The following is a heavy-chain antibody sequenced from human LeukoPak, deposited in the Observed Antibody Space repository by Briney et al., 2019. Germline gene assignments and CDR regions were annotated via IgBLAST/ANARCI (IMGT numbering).Heavy chain of an antibody. CDR2: INPNSGGT. J-gene: IGHJ4*02. CDR1: GYTFTGYY. CDR3: ARETEYSSGWYSIDS. V-gene: IGHV1-2*02. Sequence: ASVKVSCKASGYTFTGYYMHWVRQAPGQGLEWMGWINPNSGGTNYAEKFQGRVTMTRDTSISTAYMELGRLTYDDTAVYYCARETEYSSGWYSIDSWGQGTLVTVSS. D-gene: IGHD6-19*01.